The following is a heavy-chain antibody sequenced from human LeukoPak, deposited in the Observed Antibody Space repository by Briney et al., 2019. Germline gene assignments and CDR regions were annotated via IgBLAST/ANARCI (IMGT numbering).Heavy chain of an antibody. D-gene: IGHD1/OR15-1a*01. Sequence: GGSLRLSCAASGFTFNTYSMNWVRQAPGKGLEWVSSISSGSSYIYYADSVKGRFTISRDNANNSLYLQMNSLRAEDTAVYYCARVGGWEQLAYWGQGTLVTVSS. CDR1: GFTFNTYS. J-gene: IGHJ4*02. V-gene: IGHV3-21*01. CDR2: ISSGSSYI. CDR3: ARVGGWEQLAY.